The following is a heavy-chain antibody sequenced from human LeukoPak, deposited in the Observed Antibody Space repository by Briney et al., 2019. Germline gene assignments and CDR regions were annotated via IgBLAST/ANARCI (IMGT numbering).Heavy chain of an antibody. D-gene: IGHD2-15*01. CDR3: ARHPVDKAESSMDV. CDR1: GGSIRSNSYY. V-gene: IGHV4-39*01. CDR2: IHYSGST. J-gene: IGHJ6*03. Sequence: SETLSLTCIVSGGSIRSNSYYWAWIRQPPGKGLEWIGSIHYSGSTYYNPSLKSRVFISVATSKNQFSLKLSSVTAADTAVFYCARHPVDKAESSMDVWGKGTTVTISS.